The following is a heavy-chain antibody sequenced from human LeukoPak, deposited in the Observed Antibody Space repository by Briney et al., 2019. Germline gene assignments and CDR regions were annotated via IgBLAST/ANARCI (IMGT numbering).Heavy chain of an antibody. CDR3: ARALLRYCSGTSCYWFDP. J-gene: IGHJ5*02. D-gene: IGHD2-2*01. CDR2: IIPIFGTA. V-gene: IGHV1-69*13. Sequence: SVKVSCKASGGTFSSYVISWVRQAPGKGLEWMGGIIPIFGTANYAQKFQGRVTITADESTSTAYMELSSLRSEVTAVYYCARALLRYCSGTSCYWFDPWGQGTLVTVSS. CDR1: GGTFSSYV.